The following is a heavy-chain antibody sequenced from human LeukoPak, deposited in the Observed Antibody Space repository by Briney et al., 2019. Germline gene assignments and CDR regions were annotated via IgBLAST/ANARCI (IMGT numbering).Heavy chain of an antibody. CDR3: AKEAAAILWHYYYYMDV. CDR1: GFTFSSYA. V-gene: IGHV3-23*01. J-gene: IGHJ6*03. D-gene: IGHD2-21*02. CDR2: ISGSGGST. Sequence: GGSLRLSCVAFGFTFSSYAMSWVRQAPGKGLEWVSAISGSGGSTYYADSVKGRFTISRDNSKNTLYLQMNSLRAEDTAVYYCAKEAAAILWHYYYYMDVWGKGTTVAVSS.